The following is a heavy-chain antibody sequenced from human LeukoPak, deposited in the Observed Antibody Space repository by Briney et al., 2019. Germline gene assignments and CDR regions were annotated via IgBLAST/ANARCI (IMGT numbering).Heavy chain of an antibody. D-gene: IGHD3-10*01. CDR2: ISFDGSKK. CDR3: AGSGSYSTWFDP. J-gene: IGHJ5*02. CDR1: GFTFSNYA. V-gene: IGHV3-30*04. Sequence: GGSLRLSCAASGFTFSNYAMHWVRQAPGKGLEWVTVISFDGSKKYYADSVEGRFSISRDNSKNTLYLQMNRLRAEDTAVYYCAGSGSYSTWFDPWGQGTLVTVSS.